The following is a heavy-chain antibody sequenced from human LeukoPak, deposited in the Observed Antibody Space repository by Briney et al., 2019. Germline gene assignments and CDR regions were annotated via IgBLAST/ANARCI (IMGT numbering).Heavy chain of an antibody. D-gene: IGHD3-10*01. CDR3: AKGSGSGGVY. CDR2: ISGSGGST. J-gene: IGHJ4*02. Sequence: AGGSLRLSCAASGFTFSSYAMSWVRQAPGKGLEWVSAISGSGGSTYYADSVKGRFTISRDNSKNTPYLQMNSLRAEDTAVYYCAKGSGSGGVYWGQGTLVTVSS. CDR1: GFTFSSYA. V-gene: IGHV3-23*01.